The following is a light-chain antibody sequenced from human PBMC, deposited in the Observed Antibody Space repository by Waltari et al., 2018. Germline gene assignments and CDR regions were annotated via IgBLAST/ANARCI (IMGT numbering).Light chain of an antibody. V-gene: IGKV1-39*01. CDR2: TTS. CDR1: QSVTRY. Sequence: DIELTQSPSSLSASLGTKVTITCRASQSVTRYLHWYQQRPGEPPNLLIFTTSNLQGGVPSRFSGSGSGTEFILTINSLQPEDFATYYCQQADGIPFTFGQGTKVEVK. J-gene: IGKJ2*01. CDR3: QQADGIPFT.